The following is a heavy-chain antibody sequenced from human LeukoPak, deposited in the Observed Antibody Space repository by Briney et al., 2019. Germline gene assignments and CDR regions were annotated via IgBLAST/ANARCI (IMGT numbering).Heavy chain of an antibody. J-gene: IGHJ4*02. Sequence: GESLKISCKGSGDSITSYWIGWVRQMPGKGLEWMGSIYPGDSNTRYSPSFQGQVTISADKSISTAYLQWSSLKASDTAMYYCATQKPYYYDSSGYFDYWGQGTLVTVSS. V-gene: IGHV5-51*01. CDR3: ATQKPYYYDSSGYFDY. CDR1: GDSITSYW. D-gene: IGHD3-22*01. CDR2: IYPGDSNT.